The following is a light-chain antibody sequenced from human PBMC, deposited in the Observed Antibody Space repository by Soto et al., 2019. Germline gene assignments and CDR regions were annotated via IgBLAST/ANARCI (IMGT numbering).Light chain of an antibody. V-gene: IGKV3-15*01. CDR3: QHYNNWPPWT. J-gene: IGKJ1*01. CDR1: QSVSTN. CDR2: GAS. Sequence: IVMTQSPATLSVSPGERATLSRRASQSVSTNVAWYQQQPGQAPRLLIYGASTRATGVPARFSGSGSGTEFPLTISSMQSEDFGVYYCQHYNNWPPWTFGQGTKVEIK.